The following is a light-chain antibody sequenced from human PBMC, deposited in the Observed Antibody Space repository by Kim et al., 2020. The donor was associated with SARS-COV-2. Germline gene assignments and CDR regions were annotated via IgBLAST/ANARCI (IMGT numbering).Light chain of an antibody. CDR1: QSVSGY. CDR2: DVS. J-gene: IGKJ4*01. CDR3: QQRSNWPLT. V-gene: IGKV3-11*01. Sequence: PGERATLACRASQSVSGYLAWYQQKPGQAPRLLIYDVSNRAAGIPARFSGSGPGTDVTLTISSLEPEDFAVYYCQQRSNWPLTFGGGTKVDIK.